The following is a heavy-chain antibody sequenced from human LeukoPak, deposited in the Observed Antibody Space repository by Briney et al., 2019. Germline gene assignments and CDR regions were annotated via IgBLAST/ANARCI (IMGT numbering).Heavy chain of an antibody. CDR1: GFTFSSYS. D-gene: IGHD5-12*01. Sequence: GGSLRLSCAASGFTFSSYSMNWVRQAPGKGLEWVSYISSSSSTIYYADSVKGRFTISRDNAKNSLYLQMNSLRAEDTAVYYCARDRPRRGYDFDYWRQGTLVTVSS. CDR2: ISSSSSTI. V-gene: IGHV3-48*01. CDR3: ARDRPRRGYDFDY. J-gene: IGHJ4*02.